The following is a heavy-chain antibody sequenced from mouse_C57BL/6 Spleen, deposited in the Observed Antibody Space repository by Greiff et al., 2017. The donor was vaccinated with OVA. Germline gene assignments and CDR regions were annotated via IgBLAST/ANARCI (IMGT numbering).Heavy chain of an antibody. Sequence: QVQLQQPGAELVKPGASVKLSCKASGYTFTSYWMHWVRQRPGQGLEWIGMIHPNSGITNYNEKFKSKATLTVDKSSSTAYMQLSSLTSEDSAVYYCARGENYWGQGTLVTVSA. J-gene: IGHJ3*01. CDR2: IHPNSGIT. CDR3: ARGENY. V-gene: IGHV1-64*01. CDR1: GYTFTSYW.